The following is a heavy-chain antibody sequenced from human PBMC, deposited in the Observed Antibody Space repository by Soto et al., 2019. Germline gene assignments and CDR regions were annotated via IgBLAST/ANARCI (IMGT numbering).Heavy chain of an antibody. CDR1: GRSINSYY. Sequence: SETLSLTCTVSGRSINSYYWSWIRQPPWKGLEWIGYIYYSGSTNYNPSLKSRVTMSVDTSKNQFSLKLSSVTAADTAVYCCARDKGASGGEFDVWGQGTPVTVS. CDR3: ARDKGASGGEFDV. D-gene: IGHD2-15*01. J-gene: IGHJ3*01. CDR2: IYYSGST. V-gene: IGHV4-59*01.